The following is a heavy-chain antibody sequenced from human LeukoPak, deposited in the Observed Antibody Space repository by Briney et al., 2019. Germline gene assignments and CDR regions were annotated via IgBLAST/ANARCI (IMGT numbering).Heavy chain of an antibody. J-gene: IGHJ4*02. CDR2: INTDGSTT. V-gene: IGHV3-74*01. D-gene: IGHD3-3*01. CDR3: ARVYTFGPDY. Sequence: GGSLRLSCAASGFTFSSHWMHWVRQAPGKGLVWVSRINTDGSTTSYADSVKGRFTISRDNAKNALYLQMNSLRAEDTAVYYCARVYTFGPDYRGQGTLVTVSS. CDR1: GFTFSSHW.